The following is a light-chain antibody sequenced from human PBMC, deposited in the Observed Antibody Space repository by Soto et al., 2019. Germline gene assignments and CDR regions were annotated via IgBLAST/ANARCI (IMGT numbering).Light chain of an antibody. J-gene: IGKJ4*01. CDR2: VAS. CDR3: QQYNVWPLT. CDR1: QSVSSN. V-gene: IGKV3-15*01. Sequence: EIVMTQSPATLSVSPGERATLSCRASQSVSSNLAWYQQKPGQTPKLLIYVASTRATGIPARFSGSGSGPEFTLTISSLQSADFAVYSCQQYNVWPLTFGGGTKVEFK.